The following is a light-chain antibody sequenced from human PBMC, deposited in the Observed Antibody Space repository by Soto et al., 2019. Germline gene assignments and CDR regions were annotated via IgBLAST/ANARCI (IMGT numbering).Light chain of an antibody. CDR1: QSISSPY. CDR2: GAS. J-gene: IGKJ3*01. V-gene: IGKV3-20*01. Sequence: ETVLTQSPGTLSLFPGESATLSCRASQSISSPYLGWYQQKPGQAPRLLIFGASTRATGVSDRFSGSGSGTDFTLTISRLEPEDSAVYYCQQYGSSVTFGPGTKVDIK. CDR3: QQYGSSVT.